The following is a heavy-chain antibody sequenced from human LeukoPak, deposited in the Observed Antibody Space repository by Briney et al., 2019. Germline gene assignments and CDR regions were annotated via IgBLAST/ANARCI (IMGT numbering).Heavy chain of an antibody. CDR1: AGSITSTIYY. CDR3: ARSQIKYFDLLNGYPEYFDL. V-gene: IGHV4-31*11. Sequence: PSETLSLTCAVSAGSITSTIYYWGWIRQRPGKGLEWIGYIYYSGSTVYSPSLKSRVTISIDTSKNHFSLRLTSLTAADTAVYYCARSQIKYFDLLNGYPEYFDLWGQGALVTVSS. D-gene: IGHD3-9*01. CDR2: IYYSGST. J-gene: IGHJ4*02.